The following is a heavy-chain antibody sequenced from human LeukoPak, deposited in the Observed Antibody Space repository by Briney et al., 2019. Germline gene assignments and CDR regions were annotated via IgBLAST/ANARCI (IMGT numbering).Heavy chain of an antibody. CDR2: ITSGGSTI. Sequence: GGSLRLSCAASGFTFSGYSMNWVRQAPGKGLEWVSYITSGGSTIYYADSVKGRFTISRDNPKNSLYLQMNSLRDEDTAVYYCARSYSGYAFDAFDIWGRGTMVTVSS. D-gene: IGHD5-12*01. J-gene: IGHJ3*02. CDR3: ARSYSGYAFDAFDI. CDR1: GFTFSGYS. V-gene: IGHV3-48*02.